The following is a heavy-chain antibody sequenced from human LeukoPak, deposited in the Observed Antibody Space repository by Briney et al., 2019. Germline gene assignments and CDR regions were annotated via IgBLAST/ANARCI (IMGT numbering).Heavy chain of an antibody. Sequence: GGSLRLSCAASGFTFSSYGMHWDRQAPGKGLEWVAFIRYDGSNKYYADSVKGRFTISRDNSKNTLYLQMNSLRAEDTAVYYCAKEGNYGDYVDNYFDYWGQGTLVTVSS. CDR2: IRYDGSNK. V-gene: IGHV3-30*02. CDR1: GFTFSSYG. CDR3: AKEGNYGDYVDNYFDY. J-gene: IGHJ4*02. D-gene: IGHD4-17*01.